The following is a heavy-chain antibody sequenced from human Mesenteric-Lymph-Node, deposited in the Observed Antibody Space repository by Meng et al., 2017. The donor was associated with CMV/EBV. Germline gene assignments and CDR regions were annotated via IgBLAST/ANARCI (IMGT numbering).Heavy chain of an antibody. CDR3: VRSPSSVAARPDY. Sequence: AASGFTSSCSWMHWVRQAPGKGLVWVSRINSDGSSTTSADSVKGRFTISRDNAKNTLFLQMNSLRAEDTAVYYCVRSPSSVAARPDYWGQGTLVTVSS. V-gene: IGHV3-74*01. CDR2: INSDGSST. D-gene: IGHD6-6*01. J-gene: IGHJ4*02. CDR1: GFTSSCSW.